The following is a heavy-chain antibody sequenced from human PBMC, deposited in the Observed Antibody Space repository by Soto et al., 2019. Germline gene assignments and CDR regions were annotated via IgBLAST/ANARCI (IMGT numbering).Heavy chain of an antibody. D-gene: IGHD6-13*01. CDR1: GYTFTGYY. Sequence: GASVKVSCKASGYTFTGYYMHWVRQAPGQVLEWMGWINPNSGGTNYAQKFQGRVTMTRDTSISTAYMELSRLRSDDTAVYYCARVVVAAAAGGSYGMDVWGQGTTVTVSS. V-gene: IGHV1-2*02. CDR3: ARVVVAAAAGGSYGMDV. J-gene: IGHJ6*02. CDR2: INPNSGGT.